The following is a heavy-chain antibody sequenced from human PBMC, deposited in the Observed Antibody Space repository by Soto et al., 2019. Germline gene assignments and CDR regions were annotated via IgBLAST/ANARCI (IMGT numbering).Heavy chain of an antibody. D-gene: IGHD3-10*01. CDR2: INAGNGNT. V-gene: IGHV1-3*01. CDR1: GYTFTSYA. J-gene: IGHJ4*02. Sequence: QVQLVQSGAEVKKPGASVKVSCKASGYTFTSYAIHWVRQAPGQRLEWMGWINAGNGNTKYSQKFQGRVTITRDTSASTAYMELSSLRSEDTAVYYCARDLAFGVSDYWGQGTLVTVSS. CDR3: ARDLAFGVSDY.